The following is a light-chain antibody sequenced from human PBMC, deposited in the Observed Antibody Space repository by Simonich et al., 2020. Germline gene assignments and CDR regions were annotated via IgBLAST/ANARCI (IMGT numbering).Light chain of an antibody. CDR1: SGDVGGYNY. V-gene: IGLV2-14*01. J-gene: IGLJ3*02. CDR3: SSYTSSSTWV. CDR2: DVS. Sequence: QSALTQPASVSGSPGQSITISCTGPSGDVGGYNYFSWYQQHPGKAPKLMIYDVSKRPSGVSNRFSGSKSGNTASLTISGLQAEDEADYYCSSYTSSSTWVFGGGTKLTVL.